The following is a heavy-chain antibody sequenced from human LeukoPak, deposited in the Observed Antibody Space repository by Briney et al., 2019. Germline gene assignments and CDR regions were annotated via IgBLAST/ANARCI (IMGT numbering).Heavy chain of an antibody. CDR3: ARDDAPYSA. CDR2: IYYSGGT. J-gene: IGHJ5*02. CDR1: GGSVSSGSFY. V-gene: IGHV4-61*01. Sequence: KTSETLSLTCTVSGGSVSSGSFYWSWIRQPPGKGLEWIGYIYYSGGTKYNPSLNSRVTISIHTSNNQFSLKLNSATAADTAVYYCARDDAPYSAWSQGTLV. D-gene: IGHD2-15*01.